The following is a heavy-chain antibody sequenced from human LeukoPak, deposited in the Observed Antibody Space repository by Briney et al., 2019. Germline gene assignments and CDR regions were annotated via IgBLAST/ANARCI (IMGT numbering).Heavy chain of an antibody. V-gene: IGHV3-23*01. CDR1: GFTFSSYA. CDR3: VKDHGYCSSTSCYPSENY. CDR2: ISGSGGST. Sequence: GGSLRLCCAASGFTFSSYAMSWVRQAAGKGLEWVSAISGSGGSTYYADSVKGRFTISRDNSKDTLYLQMNSLRAKDTAVYYCVKDHGYCSSTSCYPSENYWGQGTLVTVSS. D-gene: IGHD2-2*01. J-gene: IGHJ4*02.